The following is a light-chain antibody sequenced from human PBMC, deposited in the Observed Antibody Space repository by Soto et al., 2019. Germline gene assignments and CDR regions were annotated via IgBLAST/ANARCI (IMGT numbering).Light chain of an antibody. Sequence: DIQMTQSPSTLSASFGDRVAITCRASESIGRWLAWYQQKPGKAPKLLIYDASSLESGVPSRFSGSGSGTEFTLTISSLQPEDFATYYCQQAASFPITFGQGTRLEIK. V-gene: IGKV1-5*01. CDR1: ESIGRW. CDR2: DAS. CDR3: QQAASFPIT. J-gene: IGKJ5*01.